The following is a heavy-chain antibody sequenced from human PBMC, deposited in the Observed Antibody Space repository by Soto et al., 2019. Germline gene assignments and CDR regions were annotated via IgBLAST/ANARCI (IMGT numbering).Heavy chain of an antibody. CDR1: GFTFSSYV. D-gene: IGHD5-18*01. CDR2: ISYDGSNK. V-gene: IGHV3-30-3*01. CDR3: ARNGGYSYGYPIGY. Sequence: QVQLVESGGGVVQPGRSLRLSCAASGFTFSSYVLHWVRQAPGKGLEWVAVISYDGSNKYYADSVKGRFTISRDNSKNTLYLQMKSLRAEDTAVYYCARNGGYSYGYPIGYWGQGTLVTVSS. J-gene: IGHJ4*02.